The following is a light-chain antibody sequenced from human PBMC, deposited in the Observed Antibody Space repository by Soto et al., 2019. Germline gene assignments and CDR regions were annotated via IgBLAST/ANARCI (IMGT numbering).Light chain of an antibody. CDR2: EVI. CDR1: RIDVSVYNR. J-gene: IGLJ1*01. Sequence: QSVLTQPPSVSGCPGQSVTISCTGTRIDVSVYNRVSWYQQPPVTAPKLVIYEVIHRPSGVPARFSGSKSGNTASLTISGLQAEDEADYYCYSYTSSSTYVFGTGTKVTVL. CDR3: YSYTSSSTYV. V-gene: IGLV2-18*02.